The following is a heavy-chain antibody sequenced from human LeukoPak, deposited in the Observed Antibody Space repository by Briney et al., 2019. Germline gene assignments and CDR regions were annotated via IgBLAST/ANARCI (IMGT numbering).Heavy chain of an antibody. Sequence: SETLSLTCTVSGYSISSGYYWGWIRQPPGKGLEGIGTIYYSGSTYYNPSLKSRVTISVDTSKNLFSLKLSSVTAADTAVYYCARREDIVIVPAHAFDIWGQGTMVTVSS. CDR3: ARREDIVIVPAHAFDI. D-gene: IGHD2-2*01. CDR1: GYSISSGYY. CDR2: IYYSGST. J-gene: IGHJ3*02. V-gene: IGHV4-38-2*02.